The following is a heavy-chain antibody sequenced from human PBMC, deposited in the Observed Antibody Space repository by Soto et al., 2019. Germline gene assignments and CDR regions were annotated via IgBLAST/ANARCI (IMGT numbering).Heavy chain of an antibody. CDR1: FTSYD. J-gene: IGHJ6*02. Sequence: QVQLVQSGAEVKKPGASVKVSCTFTSYDINWVRQATGQGLAWMAWMNPNSGNTRYAQKFQGRVTMTRNTSNFTAYMELSSLRSEDTAVYYCARGPGSSDWRFSYYDMDVWGQGTTVTVSS. D-gene: IGHD6-19*01. CDR3: ARGPGSSDWRFSYYDMDV. V-gene: IGHV1-8*01. CDR2: MNPNSGNT.